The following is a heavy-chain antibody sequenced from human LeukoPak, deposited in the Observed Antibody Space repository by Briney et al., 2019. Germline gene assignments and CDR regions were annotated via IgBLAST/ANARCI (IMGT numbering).Heavy chain of an antibody. V-gene: IGHV3-23*01. J-gene: IGHJ6*02. CDR3: AKIRFGEYYYYYGMDV. CDR2: ISGSGGST. CDR1: GFTFSSYA. D-gene: IGHD3-10*01. Sequence: TGGSLRLSCAASGFTFSSYAMSWVRQAPGKGLEWVSAISGSGGSTYYADSVKGRFTISRDNSKNTLYLQMNSLRAEDTAVYYCAKIRFGEYYYYYGMDVWGQGTTVTVSS.